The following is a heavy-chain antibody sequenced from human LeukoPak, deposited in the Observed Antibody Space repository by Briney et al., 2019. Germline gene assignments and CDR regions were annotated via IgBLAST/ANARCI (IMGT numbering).Heavy chain of an antibody. D-gene: IGHD1-1*01. Sequence: GDPLKISCTGSGYSFTTYWISWVRQRPAPGMDWMGIIYPGESDTRYSPSFQGQDTSSADKSISTAYLQWSSLNTSDSAMYYCARYTDHYYFDYWGQGTLVTVCS. CDR3: ARYTDHYYFDY. V-gene: IGHV5-51*03. CDR1: GYSFTTYW. J-gene: IGHJ4*02. CDR2: IYPGESDT.